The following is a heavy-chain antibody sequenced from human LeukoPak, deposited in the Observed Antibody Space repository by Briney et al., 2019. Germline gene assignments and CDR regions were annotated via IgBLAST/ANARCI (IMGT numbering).Heavy chain of an antibody. CDR3: ARASFGDY. V-gene: IGHV3-21*01. CDR2: ISNSSSYI. CDR1: GFTFSSYS. Sequence: GGSLRLSCAASGFTFSSYSMNWVRQAPGKGLEWVSSISNSSSYIYYADSVKGRFTISRDNAKNSLYLQMNSLRAEDTAVYYCARASFGDYWGQGTLVTVSS. D-gene: IGHD3-16*01. J-gene: IGHJ4*02.